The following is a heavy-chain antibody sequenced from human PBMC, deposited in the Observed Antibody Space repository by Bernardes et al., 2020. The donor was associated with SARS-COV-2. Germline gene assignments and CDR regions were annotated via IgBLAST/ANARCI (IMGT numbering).Heavy chain of an antibody. CDR2: ITPHTGDT. D-gene: IGHD6-6*01. Sequence: ASVKVSSKASGYTFSNYDIIWVRQAPGQGLEWMGWITPHTGDTNYAQKFQGRVTLTTDTSTSTVYMEMRSLRSDDTAMYYCARELKFSLSGSYDYWGQGTLVTVSS. CDR1: GYTFSNYD. V-gene: IGHV1-18*01. J-gene: IGHJ4*02. CDR3: ARELKFSLSGSYDY.